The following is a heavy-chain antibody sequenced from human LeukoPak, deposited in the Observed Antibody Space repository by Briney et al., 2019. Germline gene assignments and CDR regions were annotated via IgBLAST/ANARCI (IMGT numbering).Heavy chain of an antibody. D-gene: IGHD4-17*01. Sequence: GGSLRLSCAASGFTFSNTWMNWVRQAPGKGLEWGGRIERIIDGGTTDYAAPVKGRFTVSRHDPINTLYLQMSSLKTEDTGVYYCAGQGGSGDLRYWGQGALVTVSS. CDR3: AGQGGSGDLRY. CDR2: IERIIDGGTT. V-gene: IGHV3-15*04. CDR1: GFTFSNTW. J-gene: IGHJ4*02.